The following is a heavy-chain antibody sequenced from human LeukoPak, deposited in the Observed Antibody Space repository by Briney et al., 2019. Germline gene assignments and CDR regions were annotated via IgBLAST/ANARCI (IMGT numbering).Heavy chain of an antibody. CDR1: GFTFSSYR. V-gene: IGHV3-21*01. J-gene: IGHJ3*02. CDR3: ARHFAWGNDAFDI. D-gene: IGHD7-27*01. Sequence: GGSLRLSCAASGFTFSSYRMNWVRQAPGKGLEWVSSISSSSSYIYYADSVKGRFTISRDNAKNSLYLQMNSLRAEDTAVYYCARHFAWGNDAFDIWGQGTMVTVSS. CDR2: ISSSSSYI.